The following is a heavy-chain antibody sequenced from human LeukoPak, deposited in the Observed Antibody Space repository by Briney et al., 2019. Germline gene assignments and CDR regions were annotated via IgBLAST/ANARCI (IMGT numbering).Heavy chain of an antibody. J-gene: IGHJ4*02. CDR3: AGDGSGSYHFDY. Sequence: GGSLRLSCAASGFTFSSYAMHWVRHAPGKGLEWVAVISYDGSNKYYADSVKGRFTISRDNSKNTLYLQMNSLRAEDTAVYYCAGDGSGSYHFDYWGQGTLVTVSS. CDR1: GFTFSSYA. CDR2: ISYDGSNK. D-gene: IGHD1-26*01. V-gene: IGHV3-30-3*01.